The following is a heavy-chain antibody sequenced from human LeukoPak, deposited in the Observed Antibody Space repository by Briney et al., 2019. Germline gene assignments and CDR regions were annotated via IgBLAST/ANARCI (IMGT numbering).Heavy chain of an antibody. CDR3: TTSLYSYNDD. Sequence: GVSLRLFCAASGSPFRNLCMTWVRQAPGKGLEWVGRIKSKNDGATTDYAAPVKGRFTISSDDSQNRVFLQMDSLRSDDTAIYYCTTSLYSYNDDWGQGTLVTVSS. J-gene: IGHJ4*02. D-gene: IGHD1-1*01. CDR1: GSPFRNLC. CDR2: IKSKNDGATT. V-gene: IGHV3-15*01.